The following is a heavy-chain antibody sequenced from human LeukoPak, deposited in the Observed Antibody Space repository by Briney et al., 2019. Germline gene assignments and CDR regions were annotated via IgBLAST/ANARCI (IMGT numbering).Heavy chain of an antibody. V-gene: IGHV3-23*01. Sequence: GGSLRLSCTASGFKFSNFGMNWVRQAPGKGLEWVSAISGSGGTTYYADSVKGRFTISRDNSNNTLWLQMNGLRAEDTAIYYCASYYYDTSGYYHYYDSWGQGTLVTVSS. CDR3: ASYYYDTSGYYHYYDS. D-gene: IGHD3-22*01. CDR1: GFKFSNFG. J-gene: IGHJ4*02. CDR2: ISGSGGTT.